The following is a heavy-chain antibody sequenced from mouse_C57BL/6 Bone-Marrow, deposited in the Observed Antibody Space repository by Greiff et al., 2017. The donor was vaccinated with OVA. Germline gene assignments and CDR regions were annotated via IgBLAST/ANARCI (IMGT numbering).Heavy chain of an antibody. J-gene: IGHJ4*01. CDR2: INPSSGYT. V-gene: IGHV1-7*01. CDR1: GYTFTSYW. D-gene: IGHD2-4*01. Sequence: VQLQESGADLAKPGASVKLSCKASGYTFTSYWMHWVKQRPGQGLEWIGYINPSSGYTKYNQKFKDKATLTADKSSNTAYMQLSSLTYEDSAVYYCARDVHIGYYDYPDAMDYWGQGTSVTVSS. CDR3: ARDVHIGYYDYPDAMDY.